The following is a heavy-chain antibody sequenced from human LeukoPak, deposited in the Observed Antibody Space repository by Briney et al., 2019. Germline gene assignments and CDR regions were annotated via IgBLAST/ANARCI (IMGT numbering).Heavy chain of an antibody. J-gene: IGHJ4*02. CDR2: ISSSSSYI. CDR1: GFTFSSYS. Sequence: PGGSLRLSCAASGFTFSSYSMNWVRQAPGKGLEWVSSISSSSSYIYYADSVKGRSTISRDNAKNSLYLQMNSLRAEDTAVYYCARIVVVPAATDYWGQGTLVTVSS. V-gene: IGHV3-21*01. D-gene: IGHD2-2*01. CDR3: ARIVVVPAATDY.